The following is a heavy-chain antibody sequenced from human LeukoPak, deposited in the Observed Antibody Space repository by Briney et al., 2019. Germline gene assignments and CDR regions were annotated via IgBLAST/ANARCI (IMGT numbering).Heavy chain of an antibody. CDR3: ARDSFRTGGTDFDY. J-gene: IGHJ4*02. V-gene: IGHV7-4-1*02. Sequence: GASVKVSCKASGYTFTNYAMNWVRQAPGQGLEWVGWINTNTGNPTYAQGFTGRFVFSLDTSVSTAYLQISSLKAEDTAVYYCARDSFRTGGTDFDYWGQGTLVTVSS. CDR1: GYTFTNYA. D-gene: IGHD3/OR15-3a*01. CDR2: INTNTGNP.